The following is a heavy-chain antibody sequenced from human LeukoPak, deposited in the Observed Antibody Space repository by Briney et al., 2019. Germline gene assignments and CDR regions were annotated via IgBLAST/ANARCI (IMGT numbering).Heavy chain of an antibody. Sequence: SGGSLRLSCAASGFTFSTYAMSWVRQAPGKGLQCVSLISGSGDGAHYADSVKGRFTISRDNSKNTVYLQMTNLRAEDTAVYYCAKGYIQLWWFDYWGQGTLVTVSS. CDR1: GFTFSTYA. CDR2: ISGSGDGA. CDR3: AKGYIQLWWFDY. D-gene: IGHD2-21*01. V-gene: IGHV3-23*01. J-gene: IGHJ4*02.